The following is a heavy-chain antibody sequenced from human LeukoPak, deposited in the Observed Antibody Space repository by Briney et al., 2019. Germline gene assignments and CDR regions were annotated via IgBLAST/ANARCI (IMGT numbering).Heavy chain of an antibody. CDR1: GGSFSGYY. J-gene: IGHJ4*02. CDR2: INHSGST. Sequence: SETLSLTCAVYGGSFSGYYWSWIRQPPGKGLEWIGEINHSGSTNYNPSLKSRVTISVDTSKNQFSLKLSSVTAADTAMYYCARTTYYYDSSGYYYPIDYWGQGTLVTVSS. V-gene: IGHV4-34*01. CDR3: ARTTYYYDSSGYYYPIDY. D-gene: IGHD3-22*01.